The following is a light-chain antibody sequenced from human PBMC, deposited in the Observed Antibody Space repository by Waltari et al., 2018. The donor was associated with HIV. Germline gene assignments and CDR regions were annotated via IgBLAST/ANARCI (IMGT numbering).Light chain of an antibody. CDR1: NIGSKS. V-gene: IGLV3-21*04. CDR2: DDG. J-gene: IGLJ1*01. CDR3: QVWDSSSDSYV. Sequence: SYVLAQPPSVSVAPGKTARITCGGNNIGSKSVHGYQQKPGQAPVVGIYDDGDRSSGIPERFSGSNSGNTANLTISRVEVGDEADYDCQVWDSSSDSYVFGTGTKVTVL.